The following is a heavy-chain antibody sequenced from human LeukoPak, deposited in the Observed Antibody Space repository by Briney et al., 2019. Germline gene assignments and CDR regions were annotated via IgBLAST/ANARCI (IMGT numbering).Heavy chain of an antibody. CDR3: ARRAGAYSHPYDY. CDR1: GFTVSSDS. D-gene: IGHD4/OR15-4a*01. V-gene: IGHV3-53*01. Sequence: GGSLRLSCTVSGFTVSSDSMSWARQAPGKGLEWVSFIYSDNTHYSDSVKGRFTISRDNSKNTLYLQMNSLRAEDTAVYYCARRAGAYSHPYDYWGQGTLVTVSS. J-gene: IGHJ4*02. CDR2: IYSDNT.